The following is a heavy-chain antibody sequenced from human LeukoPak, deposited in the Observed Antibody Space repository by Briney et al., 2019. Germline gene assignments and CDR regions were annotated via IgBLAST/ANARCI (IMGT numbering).Heavy chain of an antibody. D-gene: IGHD3-16*02. CDR3: ARDQYYDYVWGSYRFATYDY. CDR2: ISYDGTNK. Sequence: GGSLRLSCAASGFTFSSYGIHWVRQAPGKGLEWVAVISYDGTNKYYTDSVKGRFTISRDNSKNTLYLQMNSLRAEDTAVYYCARDQYYDYVWGSYRFATYDYWGQGTLVTVSS. V-gene: IGHV3-30*03. CDR1: GFTFSSYG. J-gene: IGHJ4*02.